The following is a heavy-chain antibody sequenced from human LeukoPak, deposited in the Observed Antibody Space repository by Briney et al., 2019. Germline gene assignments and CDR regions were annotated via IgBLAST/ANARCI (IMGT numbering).Heavy chain of an antibody. CDR3: AREAAVETH. CDR2: IAGSADYT. D-gene: IGHD5-24*01. CDR1: QFTFSDYA. Sequence: GGSLRLSCAASQFTFSDYAMNWVRQAPGKGLEWVSGIAGSADYTYYADSVKGRFTISRDNAKNSLYLQMNSLRAEDTAVYYCAREAAVETHWGQGTLVTVSS. V-gene: IGHV3-21*01. J-gene: IGHJ4*02.